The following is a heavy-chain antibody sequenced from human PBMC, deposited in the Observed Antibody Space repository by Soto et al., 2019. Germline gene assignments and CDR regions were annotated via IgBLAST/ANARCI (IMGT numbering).Heavy chain of an antibody. D-gene: IGHD6-6*01. CDR1: GGTFSSYA. CDR2: IIPIFGTA. V-gene: IGHV1-69*13. J-gene: IGHJ4*02. Sequence: GASVKVSCKASGGTFSSYAISWARQAPGQGLEWMGGIIPIFGTANYAQKFQGRVTITADESTSTAYMELSSLRSEDTAVYYCARDETWRTKARFDYWGQGTLVTVSS. CDR3: ARDETWRTKARFDY.